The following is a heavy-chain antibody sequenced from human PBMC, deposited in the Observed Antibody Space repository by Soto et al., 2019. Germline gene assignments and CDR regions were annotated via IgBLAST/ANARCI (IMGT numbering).Heavy chain of an antibody. CDR2: IYCSGST. CDR3: ARDSYYDSSGYTVGDFHS. CDR1: GGSISSGGYY. D-gene: IGHD3-22*01. V-gene: IGHV4-31*03. Sequence: SETLSLTCTVSGGSISSGGYYWSWIRQHPGKGLEWIGYIYCSGSTYYNPSLKSRVTISVDTSKNQFSLKLSSVTAADTAVYYCARDSYYDSSGYTVGDFHSWGQGTLITGS. J-gene: IGHJ4*02.